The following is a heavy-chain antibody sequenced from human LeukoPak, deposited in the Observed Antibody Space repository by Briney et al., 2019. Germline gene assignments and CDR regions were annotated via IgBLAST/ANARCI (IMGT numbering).Heavy chain of an antibody. Sequence: ASVEVSCKASGYTFTGYYMHWVRQAPGQGLEWMGWINPNSGGTNYAQKFQGRVTMTRDTSISTAYMELSRLRSDDTAVYYCARVEVGDYVWGSYRLWGQGTLVTVSS. CDR1: GYTFTGYY. CDR3: ARVEVGDYVWGSYRL. J-gene: IGHJ4*02. V-gene: IGHV1-2*02. D-gene: IGHD3-16*02. CDR2: INPNSGGT.